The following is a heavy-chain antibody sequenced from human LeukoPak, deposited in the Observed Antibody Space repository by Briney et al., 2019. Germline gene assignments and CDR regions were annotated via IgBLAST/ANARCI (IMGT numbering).Heavy chain of an antibody. V-gene: IGHV3-9*01. D-gene: IGHD4-17*01. Sequence: GGSPRLSCAASGISFDDYAMHWVRQAPGKGLEWVSGISWNSGSIGYADSVKGRFTISRDNAKNSLYLQMNSLRAEDTALYYCAKATVTDVGYFDYWGQGTLVTVSS. CDR1: GISFDDYA. CDR3: AKATVTDVGYFDY. J-gene: IGHJ4*02. CDR2: ISWNSGSI.